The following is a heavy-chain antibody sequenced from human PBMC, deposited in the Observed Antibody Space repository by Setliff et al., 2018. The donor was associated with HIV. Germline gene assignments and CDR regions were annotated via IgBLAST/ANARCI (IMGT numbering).Heavy chain of an antibody. J-gene: IGHJ4*02. V-gene: IGHV1-69-2*01. CDR3: GTVRIAVPDDFDF. CDR1: GYTFTTYG. Sequence: ASVKVSCKASGYTFTTYGITWVRQAPGKGLEWMGRVDPEDGETIYAEKFQGRVTMTADTSTNTAYMELNSLRSEDTAVYYCGTVRIAVPDDFDFWGQGTLVTVSS. D-gene: IGHD6-19*01. CDR2: VDPEDGET.